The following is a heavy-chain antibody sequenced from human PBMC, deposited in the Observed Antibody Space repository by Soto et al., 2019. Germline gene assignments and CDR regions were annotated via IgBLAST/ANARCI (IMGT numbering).Heavy chain of an antibody. Sequence: GGSLRLSCAASGYSFSSYSMNWVRQAPGKGLEWISYITSSSDIVQYADSVKGRFTISRDNAKSSLYLQMNSLRPEDTAVYYCARDLLWAFDIWGQGIMVTGSS. CDR2: ITSSSDIV. CDR1: GYSFSSYS. CDR3: ARDLLWAFDI. J-gene: IGHJ3*02. V-gene: IGHV3-48*01.